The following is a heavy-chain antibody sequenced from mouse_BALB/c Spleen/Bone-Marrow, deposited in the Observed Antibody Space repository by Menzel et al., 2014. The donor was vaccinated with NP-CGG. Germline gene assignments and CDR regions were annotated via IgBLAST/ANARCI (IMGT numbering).Heavy chain of an antibody. CDR1: GFDFSRYW. J-gene: IGHJ2*01. V-gene: IGHV4-2*02. CDR2: INPGSSMI. D-gene: IGHD1-2*01. CDR3: ARLGNYGYHDS. Sequence: EVQRVESGGGLVQPGGSLNLACVASGFDFSRYWMSWARQAPGKGQEWIGEINPGSSMINYSPSLKDKFIISRDNAKNTLYLQVSTVRSEDTALYYCARLGNYGYHDSWGQGTALTVSS.